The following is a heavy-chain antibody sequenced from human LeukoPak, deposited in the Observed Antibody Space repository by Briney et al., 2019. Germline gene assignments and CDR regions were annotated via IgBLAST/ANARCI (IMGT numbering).Heavy chain of an antibody. CDR1: GFTFSNYA. V-gene: IGHV3-23*01. CDR2: ISGSGGNT. CDR3: AKIAEASESYFTSPFDF. J-gene: IGHJ4*02. Sequence: GGSLRLSCAASGFTFSNYALTGVRQAPAKGLEGVSVISGSGGNTYFADSVKGRFTISRDNSRHTLYLQMNGLRAEDTAIYYCAKIAEASESYFTSPFDFWGQGTLVTVSS. D-gene: IGHD3-10*01.